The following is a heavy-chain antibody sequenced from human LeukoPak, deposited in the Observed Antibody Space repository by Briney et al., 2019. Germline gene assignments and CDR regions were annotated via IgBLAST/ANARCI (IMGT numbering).Heavy chain of an antibody. CDR1: GGTFSSYA. Sequence: SVKVSCKASGGTFSSYAISWVRQAPGQGLEWMGGIIPIFGTANYAQKFQGRVTITADESTSTAYMELSSLRPEDTAVYYCARAFYSSGYYYQGFDYWGQGTLVTVSS. J-gene: IGHJ4*02. D-gene: IGHD3-22*01. CDR3: ARAFYSSGYYYQGFDY. CDR2: IIPIFGTA. V-gene: IGHV1-69*13.